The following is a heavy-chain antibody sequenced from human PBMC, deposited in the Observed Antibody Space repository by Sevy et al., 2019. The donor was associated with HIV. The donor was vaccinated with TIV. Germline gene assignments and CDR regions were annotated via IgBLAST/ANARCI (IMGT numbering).Heavy chain of an antibody. J-gene: IGHJ3*01. Sequence: GGSLRLSCAASGFTFRSYGMHWVRQAPGKGLEWVTFIRYDGSTKYYADSVKGRFTISRDNSKNTVFLQMNSLRSEDTAVYYCAKGLGMVQGALLSDDVCGQGTMVTVSS. CDR2: IRYDGSTK. D-gene: IGHD3-10*01. CDR3: AKGLGMVQGALLSDDV. V-gene: IGHV3-30*02. CDR1: GFTFRSYG.